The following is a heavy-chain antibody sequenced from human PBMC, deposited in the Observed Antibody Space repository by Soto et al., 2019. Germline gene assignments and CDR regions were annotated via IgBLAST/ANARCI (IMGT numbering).Heavy chain of an antibody. CDR3: TTFESSLYYDNLTGYTDFDY. CDR1: GFTFSNAW. D-gene: IGHD3-9*01. CDR2: IKSKTDGGTT. Sequence: GGSLRLSCAASGFTFSNAWMSWVRQAPGKGLEWVGRIKSKTDGGTTDYAAPVKGRFTISRDDSKNTLYLQMNSLKTEDTAVYYCTTFESSLYYDNLTGYTDFDYWGQGTLVTVSS. J-gene: IGHJ4*02. V-gene: IGHV3-15*01.